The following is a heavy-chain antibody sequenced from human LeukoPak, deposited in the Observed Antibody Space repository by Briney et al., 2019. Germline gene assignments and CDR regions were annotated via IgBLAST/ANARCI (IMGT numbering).Heavy chain of an antibody. CDR2: INPDSGGT. CDR1: GYTFTGYY. CDR3: ATGDTQNFDY. Sequence: GASVKVSCKASGYTFTGYYFHWVRQAPGQGLEWMGWINPDSGGTKYAQNFQGRVTMTRDTSISTAYMELGSLGSDDAAVYRCATGDTQNFDYWGQGTLVTVSS. V-gene: IGHV1-2*02. D-gene: IGHD7-27*01. J-gene: IGHJ4*02.